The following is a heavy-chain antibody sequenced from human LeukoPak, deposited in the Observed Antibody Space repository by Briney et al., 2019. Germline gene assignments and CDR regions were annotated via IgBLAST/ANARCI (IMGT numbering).Heavy chain of an antibody. J-gene: IGHJ4*02. CDR1: GGSISSSSYY. CDR3: ARAGYSRGVGATTLDY. V-gene: IGHV4-39*07. Sequence: PSETLSLTCTVSGGSISSSSYYWGWIRQPPGKGLEWIGSIYYSGSTYYNPSLKSRVTISVDTSKNQFSLKLSSVTAADTAVYYCARAGYSRGVGATTLDYWGQGTLVTVSS. D-gene: IGHD1-26*01. CDR2: IYYSGST.